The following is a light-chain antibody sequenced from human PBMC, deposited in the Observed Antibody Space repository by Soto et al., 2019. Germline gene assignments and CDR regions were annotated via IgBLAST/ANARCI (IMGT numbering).Light chain of an antibody. Sequence: QSVLTQPPSVSGAPGQRVTISCTGSGSNIGAGYDVHWYQQLPGTAPKLLIYGNSNRPSGVPDRFSGSKSGTSAPLAITGLQAEDEADYYCQSYDSSLSGVVFGGGTKLTVL. V-gene: IGLV1-40*01. CDR3: QSYDSSLSGVV. CDR2: GNS. CDR1: GSNIGAGYD. J-gene: IGLJ2*01.